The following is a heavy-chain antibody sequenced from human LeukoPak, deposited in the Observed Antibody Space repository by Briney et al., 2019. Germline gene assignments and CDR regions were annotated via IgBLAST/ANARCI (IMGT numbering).Heavy chain of an antibody. Sequence: SETLSLTCTVSGDSIRSYYWSWIRQPPGKGLEWIGYVDHTGSTKFNPSLNGRVSVSRDTSKNFFSLRLRSVTAADTAVYFCARGRVSSSTWYSTYYYLFYMDFWGKGTTVTVSS. D-gene: IGHD1-1*01. CDR3: ARGRVSSSTWYSTYYYLFYMDF. CDR2: VDHTGST. V-gene: IGHV4-59*01. J-gene: IGHJ6*03. CDR1: GDSIRSYY.